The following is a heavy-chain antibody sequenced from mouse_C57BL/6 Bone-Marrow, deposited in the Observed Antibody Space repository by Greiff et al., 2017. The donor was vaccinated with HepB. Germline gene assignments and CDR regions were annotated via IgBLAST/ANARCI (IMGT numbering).Heavy chain of an antibody. J-gene: IGHJ2*01. CDR1: GFTFSDYG. Sequence: DVMLVESGGGLVKPGGSLKLSCAASGFTFSDYGMHWVRQAPEKGLEWVAYISSGSSTIYYADTVKGRFTISRDNAKNTLFLQMTSLRSEDTAMYYCAIWLDYFDYWGQGTTLTVSS. CDR3: AIWLDYFDY. CDR2: ISSGSSTI. D-gene: IGHD2-2*01. V-gene: IGHV5-17*01.